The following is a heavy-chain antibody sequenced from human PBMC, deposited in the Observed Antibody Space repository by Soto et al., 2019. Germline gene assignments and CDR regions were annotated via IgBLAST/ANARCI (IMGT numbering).Heavy chain of an antibody. V-gene: IGHV4-59*06. CDR3: ARAMYSSSWSRLYYFDY. D-gene: IGHD6-13*01. Sequence: SETLALTCTVSGCSISIYYWSWIRQHPGKGLEWIGYIYYSGSTYYNPSLKSRVTISVDTSKNQFSLKLSSVTAADTAVYYCARAMYSSSWSRLYYFDYWGQGTLVTVSS. CDR1: GCSISIYY. J-gene: IGHJ4*02. CDR2: IYYSGST.